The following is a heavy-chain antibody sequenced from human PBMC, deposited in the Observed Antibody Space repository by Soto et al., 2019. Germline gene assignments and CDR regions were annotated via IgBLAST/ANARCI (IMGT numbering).Heavy chain of an antibody. CDR2: IYYSGSP. Sequence: QVQLQESGPGLVKPSETLSLTCTVSGGSISSYYWSWIRQSPGKGLEWIGYIYYSGSPNYNPSLNSRVTISVDTSKNQFSLKLSSVTAADTAVYYCARGYCSSTRCYSHWGQGTLVTVSS. CDR1: GGSISSYY. J-gene: IGHJ4*02. CDR3: ARGYCSSTRCYSH. V-gene: IGHV4-59*01. D-gene: IGHD2-2*01.